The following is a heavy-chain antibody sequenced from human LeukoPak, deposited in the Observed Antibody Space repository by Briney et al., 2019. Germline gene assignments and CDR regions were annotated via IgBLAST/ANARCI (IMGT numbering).Heavy chain of an antibody. J-gene: IGHJ4*02. CDR2: ISSSSSYI. D-gene: IGHD4-17*01. CDR3: ARSSGKRSDYLYDY. Sequence: GGSLRLSCAASGFTFSSYSMNWVRQAPGKGLEWVSSISSSSSYIYYADSVKGRFTNSRDNAKNSLYLQMNSLRAEDTAVYYCARSSGKRSDYLYDYWGQGTLVTVSS. CDR1: GFTFSSYS. V-gene: IGHV3-21*01.